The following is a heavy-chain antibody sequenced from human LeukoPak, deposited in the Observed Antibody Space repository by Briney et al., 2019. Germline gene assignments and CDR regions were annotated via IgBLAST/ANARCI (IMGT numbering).Heavy chain of an antibody. Sequence: GESLKISCKGSGYSFTSYWIGWVRQMPGKGLEWMGIIYPGDSDTRYSPSFQGQVTISADKSISTAYLQWSSLKASDTAMYYCARHSPYYGDPYYYGMDVWGQGTTVTVSS. J-gene: IGHJ6*02. V-gene: IGHV5-51*01. D-gene: IGHD4-17*01. CDR1: GYSFTSYW. CDR2: IYPGDSDT. CDR3: ARHSPYYGDPYYYGMDV.